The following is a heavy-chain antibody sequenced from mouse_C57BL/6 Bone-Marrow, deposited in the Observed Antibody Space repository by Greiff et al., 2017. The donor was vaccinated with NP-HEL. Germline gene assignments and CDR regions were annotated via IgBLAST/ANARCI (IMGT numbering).Heavy chain of an antibody. V-gene: IGHV14-4*01. J-gene: IGHJ2*01. Sequence: EVQLQQSGAELVRPGASVKLSCTASGFNIKDDYMHWVKQRPEQGLEWIGWIDPENGDTEYASKFQGKATITADTSSNTAYLQLSSLTSEDTAVYYCTFYDRGTGWGQGTTLTVSS. CDR3: TFYDRGTG. D-gene: IGHD2-14*01. CDR1: GFNIKDDY. CDR2: IDPENGDT.